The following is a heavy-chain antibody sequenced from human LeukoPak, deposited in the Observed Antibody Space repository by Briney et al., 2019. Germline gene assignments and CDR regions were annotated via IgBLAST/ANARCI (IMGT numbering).Heavy chain of an antibody. Sequence: ASVKVSCKASGYTFTSYGISWVRQAPGQGLEWMGWISAYNGNTNYAQKLQGRVTMTTDTSTSTAYMELRSLRSDDTAVYYCARDRGPIAVALTIDYWGQGTLVTVSP. CDR1: GYTFTSYG. CDR3: ARDRGPIAVALTIDY. J-gene: IGHJ4*02. D-gene: IGHD6-19*01. V-gene: IGHV1-18*01. CDR2: ISAYNGNT.